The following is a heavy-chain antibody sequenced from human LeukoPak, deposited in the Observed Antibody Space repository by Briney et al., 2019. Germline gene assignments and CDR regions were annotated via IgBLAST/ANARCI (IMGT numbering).Heavy chain of an antibody. CDR2: SSSSGSTI. CDR3: ARDTYYYDSSPYTFDY. V-gene: IGHV3-11*01. CDR1: GFTFSDYY. J-gene: IGHJ4*02. Sequence: GGSLRLSCAASGFTFSDYYMSWIRQAPGKGLEWVSYSSSSGSTIHYADSVKGRVTISRDNAKNSLYLQMDSLRAEDTAVYYCARDTYYYDSSPYTFDYWGQGTLVTVSS. D-gene: IGHD3-22*01.